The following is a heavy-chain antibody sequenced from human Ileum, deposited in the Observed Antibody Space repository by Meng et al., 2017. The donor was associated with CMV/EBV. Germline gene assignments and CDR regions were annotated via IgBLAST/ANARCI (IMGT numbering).Heavy chain of an antibody. CDR2: IYPSSGGA. CDR1: GYSFTSHS. V-gene: IGHV1-46*01. CDR3: ARLSAYYFDY. J-gene: IGHJ4*02. Sequence: QGRLVQSGAEVMKPGASVKVSCKASGYSFTSHSMHWVRQAPGQGLEWLGMIYPSSGGATYAQKFQGRVTMTSDTSTGTVYMELSSLRSEDTAVYYCARLSAYYFDYWGQGTLVTVSS.